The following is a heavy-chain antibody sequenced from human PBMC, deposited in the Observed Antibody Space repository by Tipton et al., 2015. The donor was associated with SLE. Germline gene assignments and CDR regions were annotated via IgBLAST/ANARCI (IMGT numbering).Heavy chain of an antibody. CDR3: ARVQNTAMVNYYYYGMDV. CDR2: ISSSSSYT. J-gene: IGHJ6*02. D-gene: IGHD5-18*01. V-gene: IGHV3-11*03. CDR1: GFTFSDYY. Sequence: SLRLSCAASGFTFSDYYMSWIRQAPGKGLEWVSYISSSSSYTNYADSGKGRFTISRDNAKNSLYLQMNSLRAEDTAVYYCARVQNTAMVNYYYYGMDVWGQGTTVTVSS.